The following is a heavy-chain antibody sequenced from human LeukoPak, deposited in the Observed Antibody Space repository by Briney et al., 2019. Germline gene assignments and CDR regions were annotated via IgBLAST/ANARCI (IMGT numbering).Heavy chain of an antibody. CDR3: FSGGGY. J-gene: IGHJ4*02. Sequence: GGSLRLSCAASGFSISDYNMNWVRQAPGKGLEWVSYISSGSTIYYADSVKGRFTISRDNAKNSLFLQMNSLRVEETAVYYCFSGGGYWGQGPLVTVSS. D-gene: IGHD6-25*01. CDR1: GFSISDYN. CDR2: ISSGSTI. V-gene: IGHV3-69-1*02.